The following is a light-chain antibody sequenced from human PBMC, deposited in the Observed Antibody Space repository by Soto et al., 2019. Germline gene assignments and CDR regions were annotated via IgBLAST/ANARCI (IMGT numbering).Light chain of an antibody. CDR1: SSDVGGYNS. Sequence: ALTQPASVSGSPGQSITISCTGTSSDVGGYNSVSWYQQHPGKAPKLMIYEVTNRPSGVSNRFSGSKSGNTASLTISGLQAEDEADYYCSSYTSSSTRVFGGGTKLTVL. CDR2: EVT. J-gene: IGLJ3*02. CDR3: SSYTSSSTRV. V-gene: IGLV2-14*01.